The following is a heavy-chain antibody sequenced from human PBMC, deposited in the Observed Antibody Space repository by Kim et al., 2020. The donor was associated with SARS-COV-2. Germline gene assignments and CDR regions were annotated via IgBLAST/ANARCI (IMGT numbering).Heavy chain of an antibody. CDR1: GGTFSSYT. CDR3: ARGRAMATGALDY. J-gene: IGHJ4*02. V-gene: IGHV1-69*02. Sequence: SVKVSCKASGGTFSSYTISWVRQAPGQGLEWMGRIIPILGIANYAQKFQGRVTITADKSTSTAYMELSSLRSEDTAVYYCARGRAMATGALDYWGQGTLVTVSS. D-gene: IGHD5-18*01. CDR2: IIPILGIA.